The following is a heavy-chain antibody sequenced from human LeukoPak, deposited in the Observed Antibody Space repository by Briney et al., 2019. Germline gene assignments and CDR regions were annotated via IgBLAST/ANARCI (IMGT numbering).Heavy chain of an antibody. CDR1: GFTFSSYA. CDR3: ARGTTQIAAAGTSEYYFDY. D-gene: IGHD6-13*01. Sequence: GGSLRLSCAASGFTFSSYAMHWVRQAPGKGLEWVAVISYDGSNKYYADSVKGRFTISRDNSKNTLHLQMNSLRAEDTAVYYCARGTTQIAAAGTSEYYFDYWGQGTLVTVSS. CDR2: ISYDGSNK. J-gene: IGHJ4*02. V-gene: IGHV3-30*04.